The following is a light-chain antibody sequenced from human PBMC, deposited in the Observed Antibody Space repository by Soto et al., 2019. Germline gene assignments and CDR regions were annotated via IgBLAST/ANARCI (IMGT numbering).Light chain of an antibody. V-gene: IGKV1-12*01. CDR3: QQSASFPLA. J-gene: IGKJ4*01. CDR2: AAS. Sequence: DIQVTQSPPSVSASVGDRVTITCRASQYIGSWLAWYQQRPGTAPRLLISAASTLPLGVPARFSGSGSGTDFTLTISSLQPEDSATYFCQQSASFPLAFGGGTKIEIK. CDR1: QYIGSW.